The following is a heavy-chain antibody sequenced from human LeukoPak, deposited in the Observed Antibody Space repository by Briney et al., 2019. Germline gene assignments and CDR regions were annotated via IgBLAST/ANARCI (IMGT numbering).Heavy chain of an antibody. V-gene: IGHV3-20*04. J-gene: IGHJ4*02. CDR3: AKSSGSYYKDPFDY. CDR1: GFTFDDYG. D-gene: IGHD1-26*01. CDR2: INWNGGST. Sequence: AGGSLRLSCAASGFTFDDYGMSWVRQAPGKGLEWVSGINWNGGSTGYADSVKGRFTISRDNAKNSLYLQMNSLRAEDTALYYCAKSSGSYYKDPFDYWGQGTLVTVSS.